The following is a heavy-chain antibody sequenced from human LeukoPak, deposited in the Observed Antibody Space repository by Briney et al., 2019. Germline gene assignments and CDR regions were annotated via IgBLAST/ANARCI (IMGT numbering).Heavy chain of an antibody. CDR3: AVLTYQLLDYYFDY. J-gene: IGHJ4*02. CDR1: GFIFSSYS. Sequence: GGSLRLSCAASGFIFSSYSMNWVRQAPGKGLEWVSYISSSGSTIYYADSVKGRFSISRDNAKNSLYLQMNSLRAEDTAVYYCAVLTYQLLDYYFDYWGQGTLVTVSS. V-gene: IGHV3-48*01. CDR2: ISSSGSTI. D-gene: IGHD2-2*01.